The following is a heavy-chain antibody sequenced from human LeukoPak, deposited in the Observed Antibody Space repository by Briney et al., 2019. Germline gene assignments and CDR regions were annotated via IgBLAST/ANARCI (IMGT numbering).Heavy chain of an antibody. CDR1: GFTFSSYG. CDR2: IRYDGSNK. J-gene: IGHJ4*02. D-gene: IGHD3-3*01. V-gene: IGHV3-30*02. Sequence: PGGSLRLSCAASGFTFSSYGMHWVRQAPGKGLEWVAFIRYDGSNKYNADSVKGRFTISRDNSKNTLYLQMNSLRAEDTAVYYCAKDSFPLYYDFWSGYYPDYWGQGTLVTVSS. CDR3: AKDSFPLYYDFWSGYYPDY.